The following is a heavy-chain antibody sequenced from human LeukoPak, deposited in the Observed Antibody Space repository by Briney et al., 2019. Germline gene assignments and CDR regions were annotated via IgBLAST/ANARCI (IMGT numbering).Heavy chain of an antibody. CDR3: ARFLRFVPHYYFDY. CDR2: IYYSGST. D-gene: IGHD3-16*01. Sequence: PSETLSLTCTVSGSSISSGGYYWSWIRQHPGKGLEWIGYIYYSGSTYYNPSLKSRVTISVDTSKNQFSLKLSSVTAADTAVYYCARFLRFVPHYYFDYWAREPWSPSPQ. V-gene: IGHV4-31*03. J-gene: IGHJ4*02. CDR1: GSSISSGGYY.